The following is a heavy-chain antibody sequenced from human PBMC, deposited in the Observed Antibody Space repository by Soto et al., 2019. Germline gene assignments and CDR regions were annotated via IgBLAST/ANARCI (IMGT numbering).Heavy chain of an antibody. CDR2: IHYSGST. CDR1: GGSISSSSYY. J-gene: IGHJ4*02. V-gene: IGHV4-39*01. D-gene: IGHD3-10*01. Sequence: SETLSLTCTVSGGSISSSSYYWGWIRQSPGKGLEWIGSIHYSGSTYYKASLKSRVTISVDTSKNQFSLKLSSVTAADTAVYYCARVYYGSGIIEYWGQGTLVTVSS. CDR3: ARVYYGSGIIEY.